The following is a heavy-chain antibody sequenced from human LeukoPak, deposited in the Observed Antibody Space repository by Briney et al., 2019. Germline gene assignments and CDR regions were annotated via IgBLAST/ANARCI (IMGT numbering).Heavy chain of an antibody. CDR2: IWSDGSNQ. Sequence: PGKSLTLSCVASQFTFSNYGMHWVRQAPGKGLEWVAVIWSDGSNQYYADSVKGRFTISRDNSQNTVYLQMNSLRAEDTAVYFCAKDAQRGFDYSNSLEYWGQGTLVTVSS. V-gene: IGHV3-33*06. D-gene: IGHD4-11*01. J-gene: IGHJ4*02. CDR1: QFTFSNYG. CDR3: AKDAQRGFDYSNSLEY.